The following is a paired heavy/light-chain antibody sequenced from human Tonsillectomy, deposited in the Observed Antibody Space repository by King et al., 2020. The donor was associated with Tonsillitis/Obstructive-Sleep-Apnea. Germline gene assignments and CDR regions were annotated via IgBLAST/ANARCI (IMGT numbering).Heavy chain of an antibody. CDR1: GGSVSSGSYY. V-gene: IGHV4-61*01. Sequence: QVQLQESGPGLVKPSETLSLTCTVSGGSVSSGSYYWSWIRQPPGKGLEWIGYIYYSGSTNYNPSLKSRVTISVDTSKNQFSLKLSSVTAADTAVYYCARILLEVPAATCCYFDYWGQGTLVTVSS. D-gene: IGHD2-2*01. CDR2: IYYSGST. CDR3: ARILLEVPAATCCYFDY. J-gene: IGHJ4*02.
Light chain of an antibody. J-gene: IGLJ2*01. CDR3: QAWDSSTVV. CDR1: NLGDKY. Sequence: SYELTQPPSVSVSPGQTASITCSGDNLGDKYACWYQQKPGQSPVLVIYQDSKRPSGIPERFSGSNSGNTATLTISGTQAMDEADYYCQAWDSSTVVFGGGTKLTVL. CDR2: QDS. V-gene: IGLV3-1*01.